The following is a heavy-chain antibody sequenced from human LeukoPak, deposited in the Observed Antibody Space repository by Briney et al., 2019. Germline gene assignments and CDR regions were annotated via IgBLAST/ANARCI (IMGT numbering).Heavy chain of an antibody. CDR1: GGSFSGYY. D-gene: IGHD4-17*01. J-gene: IGHJ4*02. CDR3: ARGPVTTPPFDY. Sequence: PSETLSLTCAVYGGSFSGYYWSWIRQPPGKGLEWIGEINHSGSTNYNPSLKSRVTISVDTSKNQFSLKLSSVTAADTAVYYCARGPVTTPPFDYWGQGTLVTVSS. CDR2: INHSGST. V-gene: IGHV4-34*01.